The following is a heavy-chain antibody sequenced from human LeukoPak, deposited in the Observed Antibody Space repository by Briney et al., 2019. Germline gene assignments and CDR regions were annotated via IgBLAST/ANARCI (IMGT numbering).Heavy chain of an antibody. Sequence: GGSLRLSCAASGFTFSSYSMNWVRQAPGNGLEWVSSISSSSYIYYADSVKGRFTISRDNAKNSLYLQMNSLRAEDTAVYYCARSWISSSWPDYWGQGTLVTVSS. J-gene: IGHJ4*02. CDR2: ISSSSYI. V-gene: IGHV3-21*01. CDR3: ARSWISSSWPDY. CDR1: GFTFSSYS. D-gene: IGHD6-13*01.